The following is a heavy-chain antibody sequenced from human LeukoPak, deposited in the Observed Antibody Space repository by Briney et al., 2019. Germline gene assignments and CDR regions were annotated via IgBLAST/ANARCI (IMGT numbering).Heavy chain of an antibody. Sequence: PGGSLRLSCAASGFTFSSYEMNWVRQAPGKGLTWISYISSSGSSIQHADSVKGRFTISRDNAKNSLYLQMNSLRAEDTAVYYCATKVAGTSHFSYWGQGTLVTVSS. CDR3: ATKVAGTSHFSY. CDR2: ISSSGSSI. D-gene: IGHD6-19*01. CDR1: GFTFSSYE. V-gene: IGHV3-48*03. J-gene: IGHJ4*02.